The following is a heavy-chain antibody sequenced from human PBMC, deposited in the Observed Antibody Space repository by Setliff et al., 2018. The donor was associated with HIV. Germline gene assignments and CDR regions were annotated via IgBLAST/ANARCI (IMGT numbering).Heavy chain of an antibody. CDR3: ARDLPELTGRSFDP. V-gene: IGHV4-4*07. CDR2: IYTSGST. D-gene: IGHD7-27*01. Sequence: PSETLSLTCTVSGGSISGYFWIWIRQPAGKGLEWIGRIYTSGSTNYNPSLKSRLSMSIDTSKNHFSLRLTSVTAADTAVYYCARDLPELTGRSFDPWGQGIQVTVSS. CDR1: GGSISGYF. J-gene: IGHJ5*02.